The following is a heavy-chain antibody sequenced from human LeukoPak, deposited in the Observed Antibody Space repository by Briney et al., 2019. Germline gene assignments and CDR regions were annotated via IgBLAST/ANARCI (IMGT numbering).Heavy chain of an antibody. V-gene: IGHV4-39*01. D-gene: IGHD5-18*01. Sequence: PSETLSLTCTVSGGSISSTIHYWGWIRQPPGKGLEWIGSMYSYYNPSLQSRVTISGDTSKNQFSLRLTSVTAADTAVYYCVTLDTTMFSFFDPWGQGTLVTVSS. CDR3: VTLDTTMFSFFDP. CDR2: MYS. CDR1: GGSISSTIHY. J-gene: IGHJ5*02.